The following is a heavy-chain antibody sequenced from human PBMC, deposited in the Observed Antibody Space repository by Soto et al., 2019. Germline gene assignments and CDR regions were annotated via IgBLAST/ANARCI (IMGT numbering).Heavy chain of an antibody. J-gene: IGHJ6*02. CDR1: GLTLSSYS. V-gene: IGHV3-21*01. Sequence: DVQLVESGGGLVKPGGSLRLSCTASGLTLSSYSMNWVRQAPRKGLEWVSSISSTGRNIYNADSVKGRFAISRDNAKNSLYLQMNSLRVEDTAVYYCVKRGPSREDWNGVDYYYGMDVWGQGTTVTVSS. CDR2: ISSTGRNI. CDR3: VKRGPSREDWNGVDYYYGMDV. D-gene: IGHD1-1*01.